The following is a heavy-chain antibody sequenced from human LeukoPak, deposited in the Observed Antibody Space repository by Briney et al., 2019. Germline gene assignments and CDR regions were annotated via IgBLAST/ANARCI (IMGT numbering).Heavy chain of an antibody. D-gene: IGHD2-21*02. CDR2: IRSKANNYAT. CDR3: TGINDYYFDY. J-gene: IGHJ4*02. Sequence: GGSLRLSCAASGFTFSGSAMHWVRQASGKGLEWVGRIRSKANNYATAYAASVKGRFTISRDDSKNMAYLQMNSLKTEDTAVYYCTGINDYYFDYWGQGTLVTVSS. V-gene: IGHV3-73*01. CDR1: GFTFSGSA.